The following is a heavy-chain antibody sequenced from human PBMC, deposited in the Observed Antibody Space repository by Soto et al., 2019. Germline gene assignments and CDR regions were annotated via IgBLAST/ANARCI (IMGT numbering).Heavy chain of an antibody. CDR3: AKWGNYYDSSGWVY. CDR2: LTPGGETT. J-gene: IGHJ4*02. Sequence: QPGGSLRLSCAASGFTFSSYAMTWVRQAPGEGLEWVSALTPGGETTYYIDSVKGRFTISRDNAENTLYLQMNSLTAADTAVYYCAKWGNYYDSSGWVYWGQGTLVTV. CDR1: GFTFSSYA. V-gene: IGHV3-23*01. D-gene: IGHD3-22*01.